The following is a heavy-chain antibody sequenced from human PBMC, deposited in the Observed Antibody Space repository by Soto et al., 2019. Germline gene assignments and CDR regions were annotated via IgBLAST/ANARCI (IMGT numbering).Heavy chain of an antibody. CDR2: IIPILGIA. V-gene: IGHV1-69*04. CDR1: GGTFSSYT. J-gene: IGHJ6*03. Sequence: SVKVSCKASGGTFSSYTISWVRQAPGQGLEWMGRIIPILGIANYAQKFQGRVTITADKSTSTAYMELSSLRSEDTAVYYCARDVATIEGGGSYYYYMDVWGKGTTVTVSS. D-gene: IGHD5-12*01. CDR3: ARDVATIEGGGSYYYYMDV.